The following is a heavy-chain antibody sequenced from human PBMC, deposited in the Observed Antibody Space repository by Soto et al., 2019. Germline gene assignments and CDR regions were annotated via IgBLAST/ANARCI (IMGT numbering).Heavy chain of an antibody. Sequence: PETLSLTCTVSGGSISSYYWSWIRQPPGKGLEWIGYIYYSGSTNYNPSLKSRVTISVNTSKNQFSLKLSSVAAADTALVSWASTLRWCSGPSSYEYFQDWSHDSLLT. CDR1: GGSISSYY. CDR2: IYYSGST. D-gene: IGHD2-2*01. J-gene: IGHJ1*01. CDR3: ASTLRWCSGPSSYEYFQD. V-gene: IGHV4-59*12.